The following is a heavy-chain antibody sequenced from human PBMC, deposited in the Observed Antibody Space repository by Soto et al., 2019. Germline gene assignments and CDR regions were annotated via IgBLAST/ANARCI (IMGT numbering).Heavy chain of an antibody. D-gene: IGHD2-21*02. CDR1: GGSISSGDYY. J-gene: IGHJ6*02. Sequence: SETLSLTCTVSGGSISSGDYYWSWIRQHPGKGLEWIGYIYYSGSTYYNPSLKSRVTISVDASKNQFSLKVNSVTAADTAVYYCARVCGGDCHNGMDVWGQGTTVT. CDR2: IYYSGST. V-gene: IGHV4-31*03. CDR3: ARVCGGDCHNGMDV.